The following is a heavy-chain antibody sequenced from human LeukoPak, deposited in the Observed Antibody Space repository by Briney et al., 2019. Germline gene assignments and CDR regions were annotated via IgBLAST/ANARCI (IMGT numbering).Heavy chain of an antibody. J-gene: IGHJ3*02. CDR3: ARASSYCGGDCYSANI. CDR1: GGTFSSYA. D-gene: IGHD2-21*01. V-gene: IGHV1-69*13. CDR2: IIPIFGTA. Sequence: SVKVSCKASGGTFSSYAISWVRQAPGQGLEWMGGIIPIFGTANYAQKFQGRVTITADESTSTAYMELSSLRSEDTAVYYCARASSYCGGDCYSANIWGQGTMVTVSS.